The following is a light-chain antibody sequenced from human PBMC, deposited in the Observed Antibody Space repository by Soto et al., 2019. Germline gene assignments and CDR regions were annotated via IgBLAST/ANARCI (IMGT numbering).Light chain of an antibody. V-gene: IGKV1-12*01. J-gene: IGKJ5*01. Sequence: DLQMTQSPSSVSVSVGDRVTITCRASLDINRWLAWYQVRPGKPPKLLIAGAFVLQSGVPSRFSGSGYGTDYALTIDNLQPEDFATYYCQQADSYPFTFGQGTRLEI. CDR3: QQADSYPFT. CDR2: GAF. CDR1: LDINRW.